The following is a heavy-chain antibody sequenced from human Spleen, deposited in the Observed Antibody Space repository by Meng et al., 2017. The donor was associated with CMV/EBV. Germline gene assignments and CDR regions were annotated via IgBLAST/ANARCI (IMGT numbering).Heavy chain of an antibody. CDR3: ARDPQYCSSTSCYTWGYYYYYGMDV. CDR2: IYYSGST. V-gene: IGHV4-39*07. Sequence: SETLSLTCTVSGGSISSSSYYWGWIRQPPGKGLELIGSIYYSGSTYYNPSLRGRVIISIDTSNNQFSLRLSSVTAADTAVYYCARDPQYCSSTSCYTWGYYYYYGMDVWGQGTTVTVSS. CDR1: GGSISSSSYY. J-gene: IGHJ6*02. D-gene: IGHD2-2*02.